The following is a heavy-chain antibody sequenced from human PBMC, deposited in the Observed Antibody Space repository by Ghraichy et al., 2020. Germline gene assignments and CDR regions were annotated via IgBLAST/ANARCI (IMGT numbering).Heavy chain of an antibody. J-gene: IGHJ3*02. Sequence: SETPSLTCTVSGGSVSSGSYYWSWIRQPPGKGLEWIGYIYYSGSTNYNPSLKSRVTISVDTSKNQFSLKLSSVTAADTAVYYCARVRGSSWGNDIWGQGTMVTVSS. CDR3: ARVRGSSWGNDI. D-gene: IGHD6-13*01. V-gene: IGHV4-61*01. CDR1: GGSVSSGSYY. CDR2: IYYSGST.